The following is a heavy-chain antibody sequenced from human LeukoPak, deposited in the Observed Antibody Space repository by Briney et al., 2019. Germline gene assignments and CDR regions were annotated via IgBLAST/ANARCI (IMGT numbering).Heavy chain of an antibody. CDR1: GFTFSSYG. CDR2: ISYDGSNK. V-gene: IGHV3-30*18. J-gene: IGHJ6*02. CDR3: AKDSPSRGMDV. Sequence: GGSLRLSCAASGFTFSSYGMHWVRQAPGNGLEWVAVISYDGSNKYYADSVKGRFTISRDNSKNTLYLQMNSLRAEDTAVYCCAKDSPSRGMDVWGQGTTVTVSS.